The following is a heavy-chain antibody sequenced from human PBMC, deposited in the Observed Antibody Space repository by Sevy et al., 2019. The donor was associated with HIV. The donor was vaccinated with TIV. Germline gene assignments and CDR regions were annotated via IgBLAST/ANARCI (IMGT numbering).Heavy chain of an antibody. V-gene: IGHV1-8*01. J-gene: IGHJ4*02. CDR3: ARGERGLRSGYDSESGENNY. CDR1: GYTFTSYD. CDR2: MNPSSGNT. Sequence: ASVKVSCKASGYTFTSYDINWVRQATGQGLEWMGWMNPSSGNTGYAQRFQGRVTMTRNTSISTAYMELSSLRSEDTAVYYCARGERGLRSGYDSESGENNYWGQGTLVTVSS. D-gene: IGHD5-12*01.